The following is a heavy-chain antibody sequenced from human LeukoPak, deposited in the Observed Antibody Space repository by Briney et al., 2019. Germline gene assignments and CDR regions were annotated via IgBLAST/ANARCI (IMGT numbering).Heavy chain of an antibody. CDR3: ARDQGHCNGGSCYFRNYYYYMDV. CDR2: IYTSGST. D-gene: IGHD2-15*01. Sequence: PSETLSLTCTVSGGSISSGSYYWSWIRQPAGKGLEWIGRIYTSGSTNYNPSLKSRVTISVDTSKNQFSLKLSSVTAADTAVYYCARDQGHCNGGSCYFRNYYYYMDVWGKGTTVTISS. J-gene: IGHJ6*03. V-gene: IGHV4-61*02. CDR1: GGSISSGSYY.